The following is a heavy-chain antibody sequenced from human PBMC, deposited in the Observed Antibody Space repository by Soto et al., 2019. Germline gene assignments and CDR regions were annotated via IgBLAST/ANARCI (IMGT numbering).Heavy chain of an antibody. J-gene: IGHJ4*02. CDR1: GFTFSSYA. Sequence: PGGSLRLSCAASGFTFSSYAMSWVRQAPGKGLEWVSAISGSGGSTYYADSVKGRFTISRDNSKNTPYLQMNSLRAEDTAVYYCAKVRYDSSGYYDYWGQGTLVTVSS. D-gene: IGHD3-22*01. V-gene: IGHV3-23*01. CDR2: ISGSGGST. CDR3: AKVRYDSSGYYDY.